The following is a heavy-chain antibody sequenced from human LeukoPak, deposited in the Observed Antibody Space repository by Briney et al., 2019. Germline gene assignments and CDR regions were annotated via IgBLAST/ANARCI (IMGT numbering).Heavy chain of an antibody. CDR2: IYYIGST. CDR3: ARGYCSGGNCYYFDY. V-gene: IGHV4-59*01. J-gene: IGHJ4*02. CDR1: GGSISSYY. D-gene: IGHD2-15*01. Sequence: SETLSLTCTVSGGSISSYYWSWIRQPPGKGLEWIGYIYYIGSTNYNPSLKGRVTISVDTSKNQFSLKLSSVTAADTAVYYCARGYCSGGNCYYFDYWGQGTLVTVSS.